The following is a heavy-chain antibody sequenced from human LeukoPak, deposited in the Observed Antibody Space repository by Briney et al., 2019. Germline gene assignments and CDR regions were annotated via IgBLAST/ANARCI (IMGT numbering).Heavy chain of an antibody. Sequence: SQTLSLTCTVSGGSLSSGGYYWSWIRQPAGKGLEWIGRIYTSGSTNYNPSLKSRVTISVDTSKNQFSLKLSSVTAADTAVYYCARGTHSGSYLGYWGQGTLVTVSS. CDR1: GGSLSSGGYY. V-gene: IGHV4-61*02. CDR3: ARGTHSGSYLGY. CDR2: IYTSGST. D-gene: IGHD1-26*01. J-gene: IGHJ4*02.